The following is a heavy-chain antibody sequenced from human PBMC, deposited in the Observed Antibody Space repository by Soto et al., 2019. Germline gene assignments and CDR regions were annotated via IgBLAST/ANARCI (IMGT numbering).Heavy chain of an antibody. J-gene: IGHJ4*02. CDR3: AREKDETPVMTPYFAY. Sequence: GGALRLSCAASGFTCSSYAIRWVRQAPGKGLEYVSAISSNGGSTYYANSVKGIFTISRDNSKNTLYLQMGSLRAEDMAVYYCAREKDETPVMTPYFAYWSQGTLVTVSS. D-gene: IGHD4-17*01. CDR2: ISSNGGST. CDR1: GFTCSSYA. V-gene: IGHV3-64*01.